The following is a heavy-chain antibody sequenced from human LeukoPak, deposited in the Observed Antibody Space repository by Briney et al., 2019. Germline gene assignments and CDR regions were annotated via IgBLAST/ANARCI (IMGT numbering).Heavy chain of an antibody. CDR2: IWYDGSNK. Sequence: GGSLRLSCAASGFTFSSYGMHWVRQAPGKGLEWVAVIWYDGSNKYYADSVKGRFTISRDNSKNTLYLQMNSLRAEDTAVYYCAKDQGGSWTFDIWGQGTMVTVSS. CDR3: AKDQGGSWTFDI. CDR1: GFTFSSYG. D-gene: IGHD1-26*01. V-gene: IGHV3-30*02. J-gene: IGHJ3*02.